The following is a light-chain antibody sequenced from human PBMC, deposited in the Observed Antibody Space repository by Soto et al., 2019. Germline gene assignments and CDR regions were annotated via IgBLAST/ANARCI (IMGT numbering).Light chain of an antibody. V-gene: IGKV1-5*03. CDR1: QSISTW. J-gene: IGKJ4*01. CDR2: KAS. Sequence: DIQMTQSPSTLSASVGDRVTITCRASQSISTWLAWYQRKPGKAPKLLIYKASSLESGVPSRFSGSGSGTEFTFTISSLQPDDFATYYCQQYNTYPLTFGGGTKVDIK. CDR3: QQYNTYPLT.